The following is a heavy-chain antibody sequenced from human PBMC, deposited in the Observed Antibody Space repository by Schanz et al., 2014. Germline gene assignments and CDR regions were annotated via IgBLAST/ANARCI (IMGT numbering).Heavy chain of an antibody. D-gene: IGHD5-12*01. Sequence: QVQLVQSGAEVKKPGASVKVSCKASGYTFVSYSMHWVRQAPGQGLEWMGIINPSGGGTSYALRFQDRVTVTRDTSRSTVYMELSSLRSDDTAVYYCARGGGPEDVFDICGQGTILAVSS. CDR2: INPSGGGT. J-gene: IGHJ3*02. V-gene: IGHV1-46*01. CDR1: GYTFVSYS. CDR3: ARGGGPEDVFDI.